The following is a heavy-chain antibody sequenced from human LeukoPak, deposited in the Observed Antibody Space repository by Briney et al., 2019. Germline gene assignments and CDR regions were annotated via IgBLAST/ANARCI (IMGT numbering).Heavy chain of an antibody. CDR1: GGTFSSYA. V-gene: IGHV1-69*05. CDR2: IIPIFGTA. J-gene: IGHJ4*02. Sequence: GASVKVSCKASGGTFSSYAISWVRQAPGQGLEWMGGIIPIFGTANYAQKFQGRVTITTDESTSTAYMELSSLRSEDTAVYYRARDRQYCSGGSCYFKDFDYWGQGTLVTVSS. D-gene: IGHD2-15*01. CDR3: ARDRQYCSGGSCYFKDFDY.